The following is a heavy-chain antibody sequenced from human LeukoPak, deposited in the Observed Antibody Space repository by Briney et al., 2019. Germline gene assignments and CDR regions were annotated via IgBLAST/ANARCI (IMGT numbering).Heavy chain of an antibody. Sequence: PGGSLRLSCAASGFTFNTHAMSWLRQAPGKGLEWVSGIYGNGASTYYSDSVKGRFTISRDHSKNTLYLQMRSLRAEDTAVYYCARDQGYSYYYLDYWGKGALVTVSS. CDR3: ARDQGYSYYYLDY. D-gene: IGHD5-18*01. CDR1: GFTFNTHA. V-gene: IGHV3-23*01. CDR2: IYGNGAST. J-gene: IGHJ4*02.